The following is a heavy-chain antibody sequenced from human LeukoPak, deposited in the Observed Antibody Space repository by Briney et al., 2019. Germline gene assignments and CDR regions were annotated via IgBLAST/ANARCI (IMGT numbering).Heavy chain of an antibody. Sequence: ASVKVPCTPAAYTFTGYYMYWVRLAPGQGLEWMGWINPNSGGTNYAQKFQGRVTMTRDTSISTAYMELSRLRSDDTAVYYCAREGAVGATDYWGQGTLVTVSS. V-gene: IGHV1-2*02. CDR3: AREGAVGATDY. CDR2: INPNSGGT. J-gene: IGHJ4*02. CDR1: AYTFTGYY. D-gene: IGHD1-26*01.